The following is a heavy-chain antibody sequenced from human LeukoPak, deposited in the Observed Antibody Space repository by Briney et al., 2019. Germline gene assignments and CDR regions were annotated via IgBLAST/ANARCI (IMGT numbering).Heavy chain of an antibody. CDR2: ISGSGSST. V-gene: IGHV3-23*01. J-gene: IGHJ3*02. CDR3: AKIFGVVIINDAFDI. Sequence: GGSLRLSCAASGFTFSSYAMSWVRQAPGKGLEWVSAISGSGSSTYYADSVKGRFTISRDNSKNTLYLQMNSLRAEDTAVYFCAKIFGVVIINDAFDIWGQGTMVTVSS. CDR1: GFTFSSYA. D-gene: IGHD3-3*01.